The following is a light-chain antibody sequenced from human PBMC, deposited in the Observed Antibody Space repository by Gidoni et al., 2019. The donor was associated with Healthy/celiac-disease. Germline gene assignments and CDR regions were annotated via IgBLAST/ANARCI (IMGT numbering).Light chain of an antibody. Sequence: DIQMTPSPSSLSASVGDSVPITCRASQSISSYLNWYQQKPGHAATLLIYAASSLQSGVPSRFSGSGSGTDFILTISSLQPEDFATYYCQQSYSTPETFGPGTKVEIK. CDR1: QSISSY. CDR2: AAS. CDR3: QQSYSTPET. J-gene: IGKJ3*01. V-gene: IGKV1-39*01.